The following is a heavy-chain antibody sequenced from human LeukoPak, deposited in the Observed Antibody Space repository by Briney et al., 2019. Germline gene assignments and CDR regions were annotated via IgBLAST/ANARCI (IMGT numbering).Heavy chain of an antibody. V-gene: IGHV3-9*01. D-gene: IGHD3-10*01. CDR2: ISWNRGFI. CDR1: GFTFEDYA. CDR3: AKGHIGSGSYYYFDY. Sequence: GGSLRLSCVASGFTFEDYAMHGVRQVPGRSPEWVSGISWNRGFIGYADSVKGRFTISRDNAKNSLYLQMNSLRPEDTAFYYCAKGHIGSGSYYYFDYWGQGTLVTVSS. J-gene: IGHJ4*02.